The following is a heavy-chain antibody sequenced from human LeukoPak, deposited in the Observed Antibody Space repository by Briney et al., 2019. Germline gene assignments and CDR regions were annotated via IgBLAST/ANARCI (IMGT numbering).Heavy chain of an antibody. V-gene: IGHV5-51*01. CDR3: ARRDYYGSGIN. J-gene: IGHJ4*02. CDR1: GYSFTDYW. Sequence: GESLKISCKGPGYSFTDYWIGWVRQMPGKGLEWMGIIYPDDSDTRYSPSLQGQVTISADKSISTAYLQWSSLKASDTAMYYCARRDYYGSGINWGQGALVTVSS. D-gene: IGHD3-10*01. CDR2: IYPDDSDT.